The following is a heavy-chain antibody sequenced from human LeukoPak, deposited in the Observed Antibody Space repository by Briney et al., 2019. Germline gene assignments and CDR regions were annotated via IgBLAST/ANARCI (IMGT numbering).Heavy chain of an antibody. V-gene: IGHV3-7*01. CDR3: ARPSRAGPNSSGWSY. CDR2: IKQDGSEK. Sequence: GGSLRLSCAASGFTFSSSYSMNWVRQAPGKGLEWVANIKQDGSEKYYVDSVKGRFTLSRDNAKKSLYLQMNSLRADDTATYYCARPSRAGPNSSGWSYWGQGSLVTVSS. J-gene: IGHJ4*02. CDR1: GFTFSSSYS. D-gene: IGHD6-19*01.